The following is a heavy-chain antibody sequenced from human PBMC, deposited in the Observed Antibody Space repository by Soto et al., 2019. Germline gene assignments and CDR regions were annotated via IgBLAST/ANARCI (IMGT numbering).Heavy chain of an antibody. D-gene: IGHD3-10*01. CDR1: GYPINSDYY. J-gene: IGHJ4*02. Sequence: PXGTLSLTCTVSGYPINSDYYWCWIRQPPGKGLEWIASIYHSVSTFYNPSLRSRVTISIDTSKNQFSLRLTAVTAADTAMYYCARKAYYDSGRINLFDSWGQGTLVTVSS. CDR3: ARKAYYDSGRINLFDS. CDR2: IYHSVST. V-gene: IGHV4-38-2*02.